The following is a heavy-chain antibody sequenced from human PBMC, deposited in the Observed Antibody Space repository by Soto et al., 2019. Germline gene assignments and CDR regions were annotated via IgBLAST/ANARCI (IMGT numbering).Heavy chain of an antibody. CDR2: IYYSGST. J-gene: IGHJ4*02. V-gene: IGHV4-59*01. D-gene: IGHD3-3*01. CDR3: ARAYYDFWSGLAGHYFDY. CDR1: GGSISSYY. Sequence: KPSETLSLTCTVSGGSISSYYWSWIRQPPGKGLEWIGYIYYSGSTNYNPSLKSRVTISVDTSKNQFSLKLSSVTAADTAVYYCARAYYDFWSGLAGHYFDYWGQGTLVTVSS.